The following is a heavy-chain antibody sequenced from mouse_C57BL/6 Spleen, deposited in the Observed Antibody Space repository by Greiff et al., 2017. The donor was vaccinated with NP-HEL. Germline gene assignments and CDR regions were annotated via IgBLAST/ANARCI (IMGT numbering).Heavy chain of an antibody. CDR3: ARREIYYYGSSYGGYYAMDY. CDR2: IDPSDSYT. J-gene: IGHJ4*01. CDR1: GYTFTSYW. V-gene: IGHV1-69*01. D-gene: IGHD1-1*01. Sequence: QVQLQQSGAELVMPGASVKLSCKASGYTFTSYWMHWVKQRPGQGLEWIGEIDPSDSYTNYNQKFKGKSTLTVDKSSSTAYMQLSSLTSEDSAVYYCARREIYYYGSSYGGYYAMDYWGQGTSVTVSS.